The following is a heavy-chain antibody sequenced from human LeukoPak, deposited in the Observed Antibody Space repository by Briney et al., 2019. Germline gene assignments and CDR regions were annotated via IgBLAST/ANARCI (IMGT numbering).Heavy chain of an antibody. CDR3: ARILDPLYYMDV. D-gene: IGHD3-3*01. V-gene: IGHV4-61*02. J-gene: IGHJ6*03. CDR2: IYTSGST. CDR1: GGSISSGSYY. Sequence: SQTLSLTCTVSGGSISSGSYYWSWIRQPAGKGLEWIGRIYTSGSTNYNPSLKSRVTISVDTSKNQFSLKLSSVTAADTAVYYCARILDPLYYMDVWGKGTTVTVSS.